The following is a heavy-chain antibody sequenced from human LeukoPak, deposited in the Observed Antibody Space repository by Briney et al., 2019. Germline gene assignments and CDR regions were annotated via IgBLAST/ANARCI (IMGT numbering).Heavy chain of an antibody. J-gene: IGHJ4*02. CDR1: GYTFTGYY. V-gene: IGHV1-2*04. D-gene: IGHD6-13*01. CDR2: INPNSGGT. Sequence: GASVKVSCKASGYTFTGYYMHWVRQAPGQGLEWMGWINPNSGGTNYAQKFQGWVTMTRDTSISTAYMELSRLRSDDTVVYYCARGAIAAAGTLSVWGQGTLVTVSS. CDR3: ARGAIAAAGTLSV.